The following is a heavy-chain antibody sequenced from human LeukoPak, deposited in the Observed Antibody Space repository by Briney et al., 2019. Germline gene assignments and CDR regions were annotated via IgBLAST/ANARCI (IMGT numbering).Heavy chain of an antibody. V-gene: IGHV4-39*07. CDR3: ARVLKARLGELSSYYFDY. CDR1: GGSISSSSYY. CDR2: IYYSGST. J-gene: IGHJ4*02. Sequence: KPSETLSLTCTVSGGSISSSSYYWGWIRQPPGKGLEWIGSIYYSGSTYYNPSLKSRVTISVDTSKNQFSLKLSSVTAADTAVYYCARVLKARLGELSSYYFDYWGQGTLVTVSS. D-gene: IGHD3-16*02.